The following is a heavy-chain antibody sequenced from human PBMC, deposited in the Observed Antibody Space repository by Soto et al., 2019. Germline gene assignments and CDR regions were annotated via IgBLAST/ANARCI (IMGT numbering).Heavy chain of an antibody. CDR2: TYFRGSA. CDR3: ARDLRSRGCFDP. Sequence: PSETLSLTCDVSGVSITSHYWNWIRQSPGMGLEWIGSTYFRGSASYNPSLKSRVTISLDTSKDQLSLTLSAVTAADSAVYYCARDLRSRGCFDPWGPGILVTVSS. J-gene: IGHJ5*02. V-gene: IGHV4-59*11. CDR1: GVSITSHY. D-gene: IGHD2-8*01.